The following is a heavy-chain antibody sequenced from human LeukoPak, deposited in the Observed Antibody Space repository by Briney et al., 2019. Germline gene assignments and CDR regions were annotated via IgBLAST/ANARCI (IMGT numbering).Heavy chain of an antibody. J-gene: IGHJ4*02. CDR2: ISTSSSYT. CDR1: GFTFSDYY. V-gene: IGHV3-11*03. CDR3: ARYGSGSYSSFDY. D-gene: IGHD3-10*01. Sequence: SGGSLRLSCAASGFTFSDYYMSWIRQAPGKGLEWVSYISTSSSYTDYADSVKGRFTISRDNAKNSLYLQMNSLRAEDTAVYYCARYGSGSYSSFDYWGQGTLVTVSS.